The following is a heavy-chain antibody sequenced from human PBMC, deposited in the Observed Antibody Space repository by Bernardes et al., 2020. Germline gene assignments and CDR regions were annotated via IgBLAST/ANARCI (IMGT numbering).Heavy chain of an antibody. CDR1: GGSFSGYY. V-gene: IGHV4-34*01. Sequence: ETLSLTCAVYGGSFSGYYWSWIRQPPGKGLEWIGEINHSGSTNYNASLKSRVTISVDTSTNQFSLKLSSVTAADTAVYYCARAGSDYGDPTEYFDLWGRGTLVTVSS. CDR3: ARAGSDYGDPTEYFDL. D-gene: IGHD4-17*01. J-gene: IGHJ2*01. CDR2: INHSGST.